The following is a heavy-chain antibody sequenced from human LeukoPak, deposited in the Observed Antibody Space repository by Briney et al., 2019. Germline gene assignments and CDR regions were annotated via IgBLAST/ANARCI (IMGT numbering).Heavy chain of an antibody. CDR3: ARGARVGNYCGGDCYAFDI. J-gene: IGHJ3*02. CDR1: GGSISSSSYS. Sequence: PSETLSLTCTVSGGSISSSSYSWGWIRQPPGKGLEWIGEINHSGSTNYNPSLKSRVTISVDTSKNQFSLKLSSVTAADTAVYYCARGARVGNYCGGDCYAFDIWGQGTMVTVSS. V-gene: IGHV4-39*07. D-gene: IGHD2-21*02. CDR2: INHSGST.